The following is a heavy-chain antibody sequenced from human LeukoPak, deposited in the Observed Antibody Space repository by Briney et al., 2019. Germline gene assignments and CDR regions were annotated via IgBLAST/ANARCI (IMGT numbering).Heavy chain of an antibody. V-gene: IGHV1-69*05. D-gene: IGHD3-10*01. Sequence: SVKVSCKASGGSFSSFSISWVRPAPGQGLEWMGRIIPIFVTANYAQKFQGRVTMTTDASTSTAYMELSSLRSEDTAVYYCGSGRHYYCSCYWGTGTLVTVSS. J-gene: IGHJ4*02. CDR1: GGSFSSFS. CDR2: IIPIFVTA. CDR3: GSGRHYYCSCY.